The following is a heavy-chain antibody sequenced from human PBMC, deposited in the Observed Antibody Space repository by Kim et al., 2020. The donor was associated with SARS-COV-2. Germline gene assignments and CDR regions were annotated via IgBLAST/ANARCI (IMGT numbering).Heavy chain of an antibody. CDR2: IYNSGST. CDR1: GGSISRYY. CDR3: ARSHDYSYYMDV. Sequence: SETLSLTCTVSGGSISRYYWSWIRQPPGKGLEWIGYIYNSGSTNYNPSLKSRVTISLDTSKNQFSLKLNSVTAADTAVYFCARSHDYSYYMDVWGKGTTLIISS. J-gene: IGHJ6*03. V-gene: IGHV4-59*01.